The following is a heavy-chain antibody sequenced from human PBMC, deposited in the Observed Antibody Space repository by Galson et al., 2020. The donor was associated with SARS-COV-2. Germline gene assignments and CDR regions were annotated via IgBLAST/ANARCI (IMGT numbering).Heavy chain of an antibody. Sequence: GGSLRLSCAASGFTFTNYAIHWVRQAPGKGLEWVAVISHDGRIEVYADSVKGRFTISRDNSENMLFLQMDSLRADDTAVYYCVRDVSGGASDIWGQGTMVTVSS. CDR1: GFTFTNYA. V-gene: IGHV3-30*04. CDR3: VRDVSGGASDI. CDR2: ISHDGRIE. D-gene: IGHD1-26*01. J-gene: IGHJ3*02.